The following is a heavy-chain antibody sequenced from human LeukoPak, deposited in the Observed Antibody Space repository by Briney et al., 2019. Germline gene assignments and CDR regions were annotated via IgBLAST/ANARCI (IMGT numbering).Heavy chain of an antibody. V-gene: IGHV3-74*01. Sequence: GGFLRLSCAASGFTLSTYWTHWVRQVPGKGLLWVSNINSDGSVTNYADSVKGRFTISRDNAKNSLYLQMNSLRAEDTALYYCAKAGWYPPFSYYYYYGMDVWGQGTTVTVSS. CDR1: GFTLSTYW. CDR3: AKAGWYPPFSYYYYYGMDV. CDR2: INSDGSVT. J-gene: IGHJ6*02. D-gene: IGHD6-19*01.